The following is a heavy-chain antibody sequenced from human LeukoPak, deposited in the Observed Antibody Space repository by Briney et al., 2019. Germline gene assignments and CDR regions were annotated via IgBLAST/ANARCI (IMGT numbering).Heavy chain of an antibody. Sequence: SETLSLTCTVSGGSISSSSYYWGWIRQPPGKGLEWIGSIYYSGSTYYNPSLKSRVTISVDTSKNQFSLKLSSVTAADTAVYYCARGVLRYFDWFGAFDIWGQGTMVTVSS. CDR2: IYYSGST. CDR3: ARGVLRYFDWFGAFDI. J-gene: IGHJ3*02. D-gene: IGHD3-9*01. V-gene: IGHV4-39*07. CDR1: GGSISSSSYY.